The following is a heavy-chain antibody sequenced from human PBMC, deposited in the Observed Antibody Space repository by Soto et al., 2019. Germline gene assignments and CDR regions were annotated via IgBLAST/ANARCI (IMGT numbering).Heavy chain of an antibody. CDR3: AVLRARYCGGDCQDDY. J-gene: IGHJ4*02. D-gene: IGHD2-21*02. CDR1: GHTFTSYY. Sequence: ASVKVSCKASGHTFTSYYMHWVRQAPGQGLEWMGIINPSGGSTSYAQKFQGRVTMTRDTSTSTVYMELSSLRSEDTAVYYCAVLRARYCGGDCQDDYWGQGTLVTVSS. CDR2: INPSGGST. V-gene: IGHV1-46*03.